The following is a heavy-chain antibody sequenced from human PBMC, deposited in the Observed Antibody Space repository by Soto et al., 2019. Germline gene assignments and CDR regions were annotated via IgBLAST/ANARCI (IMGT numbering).Heavy chain of an antibody. CDR1: GGSISSSSFH. J-gene: IGHJ5*02. CDR2: IYYSGST. Sequence: QLQLQESGPGLVKPSETLSLTCTVSGGSISSSSFHWGWIRQPPGKGLEWIGSIYYSGSTYYSPSLQTRDTNSLHSSQNQFSLTLSSVTAAVPAIYDCARRESAVGTAWCFDLCSQGSPVTVSS. V-gene: IGHV4-39*01. D-gene: IGHD2-8*01. CDR3: ARRESAVGTAWCFDL.